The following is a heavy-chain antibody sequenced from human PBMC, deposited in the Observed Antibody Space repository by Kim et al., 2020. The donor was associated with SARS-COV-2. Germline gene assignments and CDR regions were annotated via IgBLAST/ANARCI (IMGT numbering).Heavy chain of an antibody. V-gene: IGHV3-30*18. CDR3: AKDPGDYGSGGYNLGGYYFYYGMDV. J-gene: IGHJ6*02. D-gene: IGHD3-10*01. CDR2: ISYDGSNK. CDR1: GFTFSSYG. Sequence: GGSLRLSCAASGFTFSSYGMHWVRQAPGKGLEWVAVISYDGSNKYYADSVKGRFTISRDNSKNTLYLQMNSLRGEDTAVYYCAKDPGDYGSGGYNLGGYYFYYGMDVWGQGTTVTVSS.